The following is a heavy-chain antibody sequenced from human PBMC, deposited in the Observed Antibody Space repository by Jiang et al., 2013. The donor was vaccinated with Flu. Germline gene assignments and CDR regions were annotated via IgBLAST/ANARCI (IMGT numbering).Heavy chain of an antibody. CDR1: SYA. V-gene: IGHV1-3*01. J-gene: IGHJ4*02. CDR3: ARAPKRYSSGWYGLFDY. D-gene: IGHD6-19*01. Sequence: SYAMHWVRQAPGQRLEWMGWINAGNGNTKYSQKFQGRVTITRDTSASTAYMELSSLRSEDTAVYYCARAPKRYSSGWYGLFDYWGQGTLVTVSS. CDR2: INAGNGNT.